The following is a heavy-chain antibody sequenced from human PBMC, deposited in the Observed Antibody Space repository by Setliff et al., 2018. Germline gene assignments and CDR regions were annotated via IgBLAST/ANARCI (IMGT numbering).Heavy chain of an antibody. CDR3: AKDLGYSYGYRFDY. V-gene: IGHV3-7*01. Sequence: GGSLRLSCAASGFTFSRYWMSWVRQAPGKGLEWVANIKQDGSNKYYADSVKGRFTISRDNSKNTLYLQMNSLRAEDTAVYYCAKDLGYSYGYRFDYWGQGTLVTVSS. CDR1: GFTFSRYW. J-gene: IGHJ4*02. D-gene: IGHD5-18*01. CDR2: IKQDGSNK.